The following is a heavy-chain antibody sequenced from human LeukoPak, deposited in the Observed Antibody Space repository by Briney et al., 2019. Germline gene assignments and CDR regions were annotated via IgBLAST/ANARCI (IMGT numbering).Heavy chain of an antibody. CDR3: ARESGYSYVRY. V-gene: IGHV3-53*01. CDR1: GFTVTSNY. D-gene: IGHD5-18*01. CDR2: IYSGGST. Sequence: GGSLRLSCAASGFTVTSNYMSWVRQAPGKGLEWVSVIYSGGSTYYADSVKGRFTLSRDNSKNTLYLQMNSLRAEDTAVYYCARESGYSYVRYWGQGTLVTVSS. J-gene: IGHJ4*02.